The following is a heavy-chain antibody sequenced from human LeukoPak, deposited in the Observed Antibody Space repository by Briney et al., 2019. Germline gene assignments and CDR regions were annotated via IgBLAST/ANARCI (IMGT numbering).Heavy chain of an antibody. V-gene: IGHV3-11*01. Sequence: GGSLRLSCAASGFTFSDYYMSWVRQAPGKGLEWLSYISTSGSTIYYADPVKGRFTISRDNAKNSLFLQMNSLRAEDTAVYYCASSDGYNAKWGQGTLVTVSS. CDR1: GFTFSDYY. D-gene: IGHD5-24*01. CDR3: ASSDGYNAK. CDR2: ISTSGSTI. J-gene: IGHJ4*02.